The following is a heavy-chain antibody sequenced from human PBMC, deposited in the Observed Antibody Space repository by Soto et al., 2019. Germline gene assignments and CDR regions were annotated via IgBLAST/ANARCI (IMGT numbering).Heavy chain of an antibody. CDR2: IYYSGST. V-gene: IGHV4-30-4*01. CDR1: GGSISSGDYY. D-gene: IGHD2-2*01. CDR3: ARAVYCSGTSCPFLPIGMDV. J-gene: IGHJ6*02. Sequence: SETLSLTCTVSGGSISSGDYYRSWIRQPPGKGLEWIGYIYYSGSTYYNPSLKSRVTISVDTSKNQFSLKLSSVTAADTAVYYCARAVYCSGTSCPFLPIGMDVWGQGTTVTVSS.